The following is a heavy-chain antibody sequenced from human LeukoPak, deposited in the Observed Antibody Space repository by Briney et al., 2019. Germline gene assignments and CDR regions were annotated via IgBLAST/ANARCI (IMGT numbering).Heavy chain of an antibody. Sequence: GGSLRLSCAASGFTFSSYAMSWVRQAPGNGLEWVSAISGSGGSTYYADSVKGRFTISRDNSKNTLYLQMNSLRAEDTAVYYCAKSQAYYYDSSGYLRYFDYWGQGTLVTVSS. CDR2: ISGSGGST. D-gene: IGHD3-22*01. V-gene: IGHV3-23*01. CDR1: GFTFSSYA. J-gene: IGHJ4*02. CDR3: AKSQAYYYDSSGYLRYFDY.